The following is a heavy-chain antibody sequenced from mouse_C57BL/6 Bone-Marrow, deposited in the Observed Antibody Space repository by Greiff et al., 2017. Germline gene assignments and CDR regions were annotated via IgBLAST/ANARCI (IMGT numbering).Heavy chain of an antibody. CDR3: AFYYDYSYAMDY. D-gene: IGHD2-4*01. V-gene: IGHV1-22*01. Sequence: EVQLQQSGPELVKPGASVKMSCKASGYTFTDYNMHWVKQSHGKSLEWIGYINPNNGGTSYNQKFKGKATLTVNKSSSTAYMELRSLTSEDSAVYYCAFYYDYSYAMDYWGQGTSVTVSS. CDR2: INPNNGGT. J-gene: IGHJ4*01. CDR1: GYTFTDYN.